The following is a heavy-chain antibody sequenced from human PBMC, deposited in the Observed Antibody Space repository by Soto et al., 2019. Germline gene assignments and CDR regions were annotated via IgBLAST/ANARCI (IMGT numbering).Heavy chain of an antibody. CDR3: ARDTPRGRYYYGMDV. J-gene: IGHJ6*02. CDR2: IIPILGIA. CDR1: GGTFSSYT. Sequence: QVQLVQSGAEVKKPGSSVKVSCKASGGTFSSYTISSVRQAPGQGLEWMGRIIPILGIANYAQKFQGRVTITADKSTSTAYMELSSLRSEDTAVYYCARDTPRGRYYYGMDVWGQGTTVTVSS. D-gene: IGHD1-26*01. V-gene: IGHV1-69*08.